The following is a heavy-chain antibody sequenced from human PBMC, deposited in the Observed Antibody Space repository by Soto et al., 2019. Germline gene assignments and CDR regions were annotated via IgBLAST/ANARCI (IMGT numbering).Heavy chain of an antibody. CDR1: GYTFNGYY. V-gene: IGHV1-46*02. J-gene: IGHJ4*02. D-gene: IGHD3-3*01. CDR3: AKETIFGVVIPKPSFDY. CDR2: INPSGGST. Sequence: ASVKVSCKASGYTFNGYYIHWVRQAPGQGLEWMGIINPSGGSTSYAQKFQGRVTITRDTSTSTVYMELSSLRSEDTAVYYCAKETIFGVVIPKPSFDYRCQGTLVNVSS.